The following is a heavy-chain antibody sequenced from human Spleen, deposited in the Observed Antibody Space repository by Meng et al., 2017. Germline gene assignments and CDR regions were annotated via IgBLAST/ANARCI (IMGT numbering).Heavy chain of an antibody. J-gene: IGHJ5*02. Sequence: VQLVQYGVELKNPGASVKDSWEASGYRCSSYGITWVRQGPGQGLEWMGWISGYNGNTNNAQKFQGRVTMTTDTSTSTGYMELRSLTSDDTAMYYCARVPYGSASSGGWIDPWGQGTLVTVSS. CDR3: ARVPYGSASSGGWIDP. CDR2: ISGYNGNT. CDR1: GYRCSSYG. V-gene: IGHV1-18*01. D-gene: IGHD3-10*01.